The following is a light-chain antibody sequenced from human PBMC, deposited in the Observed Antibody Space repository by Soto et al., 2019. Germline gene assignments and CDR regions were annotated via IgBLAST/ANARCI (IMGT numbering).Light chain of an antibody. CDR1: QSISSW. J-gene: IGKJ1*01. CDR2: KAS. CDR3: QQYNSYPWT. Sequence: DTQMTQSPSTLSASRGDRVTIICRASQSISSWLAWYQQKPGKAPKLLIYKASSLESGVPSRFSGSGSGTEFTLTISSLQPDDFATYYCQQYNSYPWTLGQGTKVDIK. V-gene: IGKV1-5*03.